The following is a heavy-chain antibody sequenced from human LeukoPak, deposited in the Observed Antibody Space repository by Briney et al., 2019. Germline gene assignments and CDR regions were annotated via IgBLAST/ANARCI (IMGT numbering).Heavy chain of an antibody. D-gene: IGHD1-26*01. CDR2: INHSGSS. V-gene: IGHV4-34*01. Sequence: PSETLSLTCAVYGGSFSGYYRSWIRQPPGKGLEWLGEINHSGSSNYNPSLKSRVTISVDTSKNHFSLKLSSVTAADTAVYYCARGRGSYYPHWGQGALVTVSS. J-gene: IGHJ4*02. CDR3: ARGRGSYYPH. CDR1: GGSFSGYY.